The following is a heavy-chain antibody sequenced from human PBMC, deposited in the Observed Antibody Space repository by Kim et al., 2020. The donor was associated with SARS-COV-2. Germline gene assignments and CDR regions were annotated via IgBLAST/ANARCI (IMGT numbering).Heavy chain of an antibody. Sequence: GGSLRLSCVASGLSLKFYGMHWIRQAPGKGLEWVAVIWYDGSKHYYADSVRGRFIVSRDDSKSVVYLEINSLKAEDTAVYYCARDILGHGNYVDSWGQGTLVTVSS. D-gene: IGHD3-16*01. J-gene: IGHJ4*02. CDR1: GLSLKFYG. V-gene: IGHV3-33*01. CDR3: ARDILGHGNYVDS. CDR2: IWYDGSKH.